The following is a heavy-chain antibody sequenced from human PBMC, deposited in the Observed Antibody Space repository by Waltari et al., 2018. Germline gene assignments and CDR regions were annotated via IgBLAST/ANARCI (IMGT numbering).Heavy chain of an antibody. J-gene: IGHJ3*01. CDR2: IYSSGST. CDR3: TRERRQLELVASFDV. Sequence: QVQLQESGPGLVTSSETLSLPCPISGGSIRSYYWSWIRQPAGKGLEWIGRIYSSGSTNYSPSLDSRVSMSIDTSTKQFSLKLKSVTAADTAIYYCTRERRQLELVASFDVWGHGTKVSVSS. D-gene: IGHD1-1*01. V-gene: IGHV4-4*07. CDR1: GGSIRSYY.